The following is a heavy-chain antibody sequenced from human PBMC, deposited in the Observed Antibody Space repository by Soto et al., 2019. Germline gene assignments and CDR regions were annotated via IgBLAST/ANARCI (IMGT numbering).Heavy chain of an antibody. V-gene: IGHV4-59*01. CDR3: ARMNYDTSGPRVMYYFDY. CDR2: IYYSGTT. D-gene: IGHD3-22*01. J-gene: IGHJ4*02. CDR1: GGSISSYY. Sequence: SETLSLTCTVSGGSISSYYWSWIRQPPGKGLEWIGYIYYSGTTNYNPSLKSRVTISVDTSKNQFSLKLRSVTAADTAVYFCARMNYDTSGPRVMYYFDYWGQGTLVTVSS.